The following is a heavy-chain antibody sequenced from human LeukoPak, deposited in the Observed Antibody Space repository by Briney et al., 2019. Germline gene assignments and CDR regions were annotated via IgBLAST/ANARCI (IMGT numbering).Heavy chain of an antibody. CDR1: GGTFSSYA. D-gene: IGHD1-26*01. CDR2: IIPIFGTT. V-gene: IGHV1-69*13. Sequence: SVKVSCKASGGTFSSYAISWVRQAPGQGLEWMGGIIPIFGTTNYAQKFQGRVTTTADESTSTIYMDLSSLRSEDTAVYYCARQWADGFDMWGQGTMVTVSS. CDR3: ARQWADGFDM. J-gene: IGHJ3*02.